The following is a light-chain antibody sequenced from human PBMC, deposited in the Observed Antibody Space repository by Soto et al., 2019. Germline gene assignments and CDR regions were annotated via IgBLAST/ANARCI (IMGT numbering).Light chain of an antibody. CDR1: SSDVGGYNY. CDR3: TSYTTNKTPL. CDR2: DVS. Sequence: QSVLTQPASVSGSPGQSITISCTGTSSDVGGYNYVSWYQQHPGKAPKLMIYDVSSRPSGVSNRFSGSKSGNTASLTISGLLSEDEADYYCTSYTTNKTPLFGGGTKVTV. J-gene: IGLJ2*01. V-gene: IGLV2-14*03.